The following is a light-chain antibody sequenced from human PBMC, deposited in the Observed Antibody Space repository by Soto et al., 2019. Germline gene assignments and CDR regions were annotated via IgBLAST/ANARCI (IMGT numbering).Light chain of an antibody. J-gene: IGKJ5*01. Sequence: EIVLTQSPATPSLSPGERATLSCRASQSVNNYLHWYQQRPGQAPRLLIFDASNRATGIPPRFSGSGSATDFTLTISSLEPEDFAVYYCQHRSIWPVSFGQGTRLE. CDR2: DAS. CDR3: QHRSIWPVS. V-gene: IGKV3-11*01. CDR1: QSVNNY.